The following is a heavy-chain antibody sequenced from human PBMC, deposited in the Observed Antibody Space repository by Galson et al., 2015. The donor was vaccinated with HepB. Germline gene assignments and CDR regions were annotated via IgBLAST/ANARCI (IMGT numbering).Heavy chain of an antibody. CDR3: ARRASRDSGTKGLYWYFDL. D-gene: IGHD1-26*01. J-gene: IGHJ2*01. CDR1: GFTFSSYW. V-gene: IGHV3-74*01. Sequence: SLRLSCAASGFTFSSYWMHWVRQAPGKGLVWVSRINSDGSSTSYADSVKGRFTISRDNAKNTLYLQMNSLRAEDTAVYYCARRASRDSGTKGLYWYFDLWGRGTLVTVSS. CDR2: INSDGSST.